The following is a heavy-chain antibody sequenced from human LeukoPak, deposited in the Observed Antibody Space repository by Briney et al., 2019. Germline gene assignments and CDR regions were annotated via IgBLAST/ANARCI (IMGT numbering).Heavy chain of an antibody. Sequence: GASVKVSCKVSGYTLTELSMHWVRQAPGQGLEWMGGIIPIFGTANYAQKFQGRVTITADESTSTAYMELSSLRSEDTAVYYCARDRYYDSSGYDYWGQGTLVTVSS. J-gene: IGHJ4*02. CDR3: ARDRYYDSSGYDY. CDR2: IIPIFGTA. D-gene: IGHD3-22*01. CDR1: GYTLTELS. V-gene: IGHV1-69*13.